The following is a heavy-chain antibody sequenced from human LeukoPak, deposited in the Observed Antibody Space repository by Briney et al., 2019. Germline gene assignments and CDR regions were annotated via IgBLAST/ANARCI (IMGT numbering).Heavy chain of an antibody. CDR2: ISWNSGSI. V-gene: IGHV3-9*01. Sequence: SGRSLRLSCAASGFTFDDYAMPWVRQAPGKGLEWVSGISWNSGSIGYADSVKGRFTISRDNAKNSLYLQMNSLRAEDTALYYCAKDPGFDFWSGYYVTYFDYWGQGTLVTVSS. J-gene: IGHJ4*02. CDR1: GFTFDDYA. D-gene: IGHD3-3*01. CDR3: AKDPGFDFWSGYYVTYFDY.